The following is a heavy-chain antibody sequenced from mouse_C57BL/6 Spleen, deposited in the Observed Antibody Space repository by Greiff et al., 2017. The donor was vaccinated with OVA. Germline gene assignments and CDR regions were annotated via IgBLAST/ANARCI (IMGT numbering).Heavy chain of an antibody. V-gene: IGHV1-15*01. CDR1: GYTFTDYE. J-gene: IGHJ3*01. Sequence: LVESGAELVRPGASVTLSCKASGYTFTDYEMHWVKQTPVHGLEWIGAIDPETGGTAYNQKFKGKAILTADKSSSTAYMELRSLTSEDSAVYYCTRKEGLLSWFAYWGQGTLVTVSA. CDR3: TRKEGLLSWFAY. CDR2: IDPETGGT. D-gene: IGHD2-3*01.